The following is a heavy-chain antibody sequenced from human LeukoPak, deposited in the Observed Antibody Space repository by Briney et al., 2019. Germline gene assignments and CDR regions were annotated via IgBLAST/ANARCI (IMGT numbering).Heavy chain of an antibody. V-gene: IGHV3-23*01. D-gene: IGHD6-19*01. CDR1: GFTFTKCA. CDR3: AGDRNSDWYSPLDY. CDR2: ITATGDTA. J-gene: IGHJ4*02. Sequence: GGSLRLSCVASGFTFTKCAMSWIRQAPGKGLEWVAIITATGDTAYYADSVKGRFTISRDDSRNTVYMQMDSLRAEDTAIYYRAGDRNSDWYSPLDYWGQGSQVTVSP.